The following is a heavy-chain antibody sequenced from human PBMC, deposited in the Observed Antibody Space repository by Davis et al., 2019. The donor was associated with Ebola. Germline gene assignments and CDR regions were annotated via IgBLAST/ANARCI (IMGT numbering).Heavy chain of an antibody. CDR1: GDSVSSSGAA. V-gene: IGHV6-1*01. CDR2: TYYTSKRNN. D-gene: IGHD5-12*01. J-gene: IGHJ4*02. Sequence: HSQTLSLTCAISGDSVSSSGAAWIWIRQSPSRGLEWLGRTYYTSKRNNDYAVSMKSRITINADTAKNQYSMQLNSVTPEDTAVYYCARGWLRTGFDYWGQGILVTVSS. CDR3: ARGWLRTGFDY.